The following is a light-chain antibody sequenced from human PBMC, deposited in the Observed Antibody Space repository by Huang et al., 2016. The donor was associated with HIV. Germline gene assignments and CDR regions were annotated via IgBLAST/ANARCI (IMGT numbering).Light chain of an antibody. Sequence: IQMTQSPPSLSASVGDRVTITCRASKSISNYLNWYQQKPGKAPKVLMYTASSLQSGGPSRFSGSGSGTDFTLTISSLQPEDYATYYCQESYNTLTFGGGTKVEIK. J-gene: IGKJ4*01. CDR3: QESYNTLT. CDR1: KSISNY. CDR2: TAS. V-gene: IGKV1-39*01.